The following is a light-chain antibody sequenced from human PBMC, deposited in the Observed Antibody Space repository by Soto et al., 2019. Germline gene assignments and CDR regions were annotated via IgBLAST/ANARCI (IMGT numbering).Light chain of an antibody. CDR3: QQRSNWPPIT. V-gene: IGKV3-11*01. CDR1: QSVSSY. Sequence: EIVLTQSPVTLSLSPGERATLSCSASQSVSSYLAWYQQKPGQAPRLLIYDASNRATGIPARFSGSGSETDFTLTISSLEPEDFAVYYCQQRSNWPPITFGQGTRLEIK. CDR2: DAS. J-gene: IGKJ5*01.